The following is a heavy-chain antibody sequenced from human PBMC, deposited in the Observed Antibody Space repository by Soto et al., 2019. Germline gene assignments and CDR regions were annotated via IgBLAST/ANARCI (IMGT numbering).Heavy chain of an antibody. CDR1: GFTFTKYG. V-gene: IGHV3-30*02. CDR3: AKDLAILRYFDWGFDY. D-gene: IGHD3-9*01. J-gene: IGHJ4*02. Sequence: GGSLRLSCAASGFTFTKYGMHWVRQAPGKGLEWVAVIWYDGSNKYYVDSVKGRFTISRDNSKNTLYLQMNSLRAEDTAVYYCAKDLAILRYFDWGFDYWGQGTLVTVSS. CDR2: IWYDGSNK.